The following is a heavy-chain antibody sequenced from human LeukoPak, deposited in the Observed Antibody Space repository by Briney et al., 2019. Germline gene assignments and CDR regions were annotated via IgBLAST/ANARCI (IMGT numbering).Heavy chain of an antibody. CDR2: ISSSSSYI. CDR3: ARAEGILSGYDYTYYFDY. CDR1: GFTFSSYS. Sequence: PGGSLRLSCAASGFTFSSYSMNWVRQAPGKGLEWVSSISSSSSYIYYADSVKGRFTISRDNAKNSLYLQMNSLRAEDTAVYYCARAEGILSGYDYTYYFDYWGQGTLVTVSS. J-gene: IGHJ4*02. D-gene: IGHD5-12*01. V-gene: IGHV3-21*01.